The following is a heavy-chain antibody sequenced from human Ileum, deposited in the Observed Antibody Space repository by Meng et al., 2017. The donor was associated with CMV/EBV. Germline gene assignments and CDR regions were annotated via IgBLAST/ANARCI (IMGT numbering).Heavy chain of an antibody. CDR2: IKGKTDGGTT. D-gene: IGHD2-8*01. CDR3: TTVGVY. Sequence: GESLKISCAASGFTFSNAWMIWVRQAPGKGLEWVGRIKGKTDGGTTDYAAPVKGRFTISRDDSKNTLYRQMNSLKTEDTAVYYCTTVGVYWGQGTLVTVSS. J-gene: IGHJ4*02. CDR1: GFTFSNAW. V-gene: IGHV3-15*01.